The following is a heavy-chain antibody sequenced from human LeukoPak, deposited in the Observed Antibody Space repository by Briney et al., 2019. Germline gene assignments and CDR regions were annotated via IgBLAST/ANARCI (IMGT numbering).Heavy chain of an antibody. D-gene: IGHD3-9*01. CDR1: VVTLTDDM. CDR3: ARDHDIILNSRNFDRLDY. V-gene: IGHV3-7*01. Sequence: GGALRHSCTHPVVTLTDDMLTWGPQAPGKGLEWVANTDRDGRVKHYSDSVRGRFTIIKDNAKSSLYLQMNSRRAAHTTQSHCARDHDIILNSRNFDRLDYWGQGTLVTVSS. J-gene: IGHJ4*02. CDR2: TDRDGRVK.